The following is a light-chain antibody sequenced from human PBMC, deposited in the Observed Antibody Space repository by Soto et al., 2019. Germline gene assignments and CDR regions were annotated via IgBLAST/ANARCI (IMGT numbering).Light chain of an antibody. J-gene: IGKJ2*01. CDR2: GAS. Sequence: ILLTQSAGSLSLSPLERPTFSFRAIQSVRSSYLAWYQQKPGQAPRLLIYGASTRATGIPARFSGSGSGTEFTLTISSLQSEDFALYYCHQYNSWPPGTFGQGTKVDI. CDR3: HQYNSWPPGT. V-gene: IGKV3-15*01. CDR1: QSVRSSY.